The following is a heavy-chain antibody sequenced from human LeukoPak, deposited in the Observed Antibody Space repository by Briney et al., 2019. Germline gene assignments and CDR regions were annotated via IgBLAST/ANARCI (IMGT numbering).Heavy chain of an antibody. CDR3: ARDSGSGGP. J-gene: IGHJ5*02. V-gene: IGHV3-7*01. Sequence: GGSLRLSCAVSGFSLSNYWMSWVRQAPGKGLEWVANINQDGSQKDYVDSVKGRFTISKDNAKNSLYLQMNSLRVDDTAVYYCARDSGSGGPWGQGTLVTVSS. CDR1: GFSLSNYW. D-gene: IGHD6-19*01. CDR2: INQDGSQK.